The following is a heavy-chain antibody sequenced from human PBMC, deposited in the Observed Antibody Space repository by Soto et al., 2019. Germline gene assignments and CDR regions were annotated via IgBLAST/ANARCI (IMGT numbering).Heavy chain of an antibody. J-gene: IGHJ4*02. V-gene: IGHV3-30*02. CDR3: AKGVGYCTNGVCYPSYYFDY. CDR1: GFTFSIYG. D-gene: IGHD2-8*01. CDR2: IWYDGSVQ. Sequence: GGSLRLSCAVSGFTFSIYGMHWVRQAPGKGLEWVASIWYDGSVQYYADSVKGRFTISRDNFQNTLHLQMNSLRAEDTAVYYCAKGVGYCTNGVCYPSYYFDYWGRGTLVTVSS.